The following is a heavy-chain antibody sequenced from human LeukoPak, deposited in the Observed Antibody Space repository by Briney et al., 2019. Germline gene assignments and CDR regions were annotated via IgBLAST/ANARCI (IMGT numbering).Heavy chain of an antibody. V-gene: IGHV1-46*01. CDR2: INPSGGST. CDR1: GYTFTSYY. CDR3: ARDRAVNWYFDL. J-gene: IGHJ2*01. Sequence: ASVKVSCKASGYTFTSYYMHWVRQAPGQGLEWMGIINPSGGSTSYAQKSQGRVTMTRDMSTSTVYMELSSLRSEDTAVYYCARDRAVNWYFDLWGRGTLVTVSS.